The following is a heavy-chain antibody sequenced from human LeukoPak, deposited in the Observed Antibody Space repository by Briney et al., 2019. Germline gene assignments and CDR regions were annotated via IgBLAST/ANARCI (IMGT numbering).Heavy chain of an antibody. V-gene: IGHV3-23*01. J-gene: IGHJ4*02. Sequence: GGSLRLSCAASGFTFSSYAMSWVRQAPGKGLEWVSAISGSGGSTYYADSVKGRFTISRDNPKNTLYLQMNSLRAEDTAVYYCAKDRISGSGWTTIDYWGQGTLVTVSS. CDR1: GFTFSSYA. CDR2: ISGSGGST. D-gene: IGHD6-19*01. CDR3: AKDRISGSGWTTIDY.